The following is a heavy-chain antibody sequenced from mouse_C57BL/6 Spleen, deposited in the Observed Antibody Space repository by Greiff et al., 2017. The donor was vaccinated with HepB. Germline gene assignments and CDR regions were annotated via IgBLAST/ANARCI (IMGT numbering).Heavy chain of an antibody. Sequence: QVQLQQPGAELVMPGASVKLSCKASGYTFPSYWMHWVKQRPGQGLEWIGEIDPSDSYTNYNQQFKGKSTLTVDKSSSTAYMQLSSLTSEDSAGYYCAMDYYGRRAMDYWGQGTSVTVSS. V-gene: IGHV1-69*01. D-gene: IGHD1-1*01. CDR3: AMDYYGRRAMDY. CDR2: IDPSDSYT. CDR1: GYTFPSYW. J-gene: IGHJ4*01.